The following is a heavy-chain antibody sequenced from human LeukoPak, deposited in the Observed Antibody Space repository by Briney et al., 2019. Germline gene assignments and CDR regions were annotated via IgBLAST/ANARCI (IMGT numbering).Heavy chain of an antibody. CDR1: GFTVSSDY. J-gene: IGHJ5*02. CDR2: IYSGGST. Sequence: AGGSLRLSCAASGFTVSSDYMSWVRQAPGKGLEWVSVIYSGGSTYYADSVKGRFTISRDKSKNTVYLQMNSLRFEDTAMYYCARNWFGPWGQGTLVTVSS. V-gene: IGHV3-53*05. CDR3: ARNWFGP.